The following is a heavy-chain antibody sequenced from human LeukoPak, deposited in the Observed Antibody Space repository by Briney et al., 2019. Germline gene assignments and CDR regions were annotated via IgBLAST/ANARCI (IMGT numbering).Heavy chain of an antibody. V-gene: IGHV1-2*02. CDR3: ARDRDGYSSSWYVSNYYYMDV. Sequence: EASVKVSCKASGYTFTDYYMHWVRQAPGQGLEWMGWINPNSGGTNYAQKFQGRVTMTRDTSISTAYMELSRLRSDDTAVYYCARDRDGYSSSWYVSNYYYMDVWGKGTTVTVSS. CDR2: INPNSGGT. CDR1: GYTFTDYY. D-gene: IGHD6-13*01. J-gene: IGHJ6*03.